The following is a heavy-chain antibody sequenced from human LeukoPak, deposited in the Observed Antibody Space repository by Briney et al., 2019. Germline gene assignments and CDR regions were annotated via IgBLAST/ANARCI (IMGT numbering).Heavy chain of an antibody. CDR3: ARGDYYGSGTYYKKTVDY. D-gene: IGHD3-10*01. V-gene: IGHV1-18*01. CDR1: GYTFTSYG. J-gene: IGHJ4*02. Sequence: ASVKVSCKASGYTFTSYGISWVRQAPGQGLEWMGWISAYNGNTNYAQKLQGRVTMTTDTSTSTAYMELRSLRSDDTAVYYCARGDYYGSGTYYKKTVDYWGQGTLVTVSS. CDR2: ISAYNGNT.